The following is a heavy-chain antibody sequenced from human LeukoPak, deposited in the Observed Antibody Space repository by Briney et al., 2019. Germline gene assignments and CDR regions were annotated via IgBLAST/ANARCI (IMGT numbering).Heavy chain of an antibody. CDR3: TRVYDLDY. V-gene: IGHV3-15*01. CDR2: IKSKTDGGTT. Sequence: GGSLRLSCAASGFTFSNAWMSWVRQAPGKGLEWAGRIKSKTDGGTTDYAAPVKGRFTISRDDSKNTLYLQMNSLKTEDTAVYYCTRVYDLDYWGQGTLVTVSS. J-gene: IGHJ4*02. D-gene: IGHD3-3*01. CDR1: GFTFSNAW.